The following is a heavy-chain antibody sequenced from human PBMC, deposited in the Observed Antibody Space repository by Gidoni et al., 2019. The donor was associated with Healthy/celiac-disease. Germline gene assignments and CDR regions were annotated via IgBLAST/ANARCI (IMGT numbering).Heavy chain of an antibody. J-gene: IGHJ4*02. CDR2: IYTSGST. CDR1: GGSISSGSYY. Sequence: QVQLQESGPGLVKPSQTLSLTCTVSGGSISSGSYYWSWIRQPAGKGLEWIGRIYTSGSTNYNPSLKSRVTISVDTSKNQFSLKLSSVTAADTAVYYCAREDSNYVMDYWGQGTLVTVSS. D-gene: IGHD4-4*01. CDR3: AREDSNYVMDY. V-gene: IGHV4-61*02.